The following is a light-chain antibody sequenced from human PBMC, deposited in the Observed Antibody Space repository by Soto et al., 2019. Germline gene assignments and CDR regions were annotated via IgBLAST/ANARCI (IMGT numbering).Light chain of an antibody. CDR1: TSNIGSNY. CDR2: RNN. Sequence: QSVLTQPPSASGTPGQGVTISCSGSTSNIGSNYVYWYQQLPGTAPKLLIYRNNQRPSGVPDRFSGSKSGTSASLAISGLRSDDEADYFCATWDDSLNAAVFGGGTQLTVL. CDR3: ATWDDSLNAAV. V-gene: IGLV1-47*01. J-gene: IGLJ7*01.